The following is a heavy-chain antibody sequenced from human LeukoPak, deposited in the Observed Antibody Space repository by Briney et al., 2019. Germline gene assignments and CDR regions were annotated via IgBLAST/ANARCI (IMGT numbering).Heavy chain of an antibody. Sequence: SETLSLTCAVYGGSFSGYYWSWIRQPPGKGLEWIGEINHSGSTNYNPSLKSRVTISVDTSKNQFSLKLSSVAAADTAVYYCARAVEMATGIDYWGQGTLVTVSS. CDR2: INHSGST. V-gene: IGHV4-34*01. J-gene: IGHJ4*02. CDR1: GGSFSGYY. CDR3: ARAVEMATGIDY. D-gene: IGHD5-24*01.